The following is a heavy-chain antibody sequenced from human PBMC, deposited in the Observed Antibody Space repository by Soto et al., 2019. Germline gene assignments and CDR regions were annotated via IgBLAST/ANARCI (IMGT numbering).Heavy chain of an antibody. CDR3: VRHGNMHTSMVAMY. CDR1: GYSFPTYW. D-gene: IGHD5-18*01. CDR2: IFPDDSDT. V-gene: IGHV5-51*01. J-gene: IGHJ4*02. Sequence: GESLKISCEGSGYSFPTYWIGWVRQMPGKGLEWMGIIFPDDSDTRYGPSFQGQVTISVDKSTKTAYLEWGALETSDTAIYFCVRHGNMHTSMVAMYWGKGTLVTVSS.